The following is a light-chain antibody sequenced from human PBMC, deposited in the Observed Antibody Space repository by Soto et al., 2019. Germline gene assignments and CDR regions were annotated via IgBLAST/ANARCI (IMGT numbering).Light chain of an antibody. CDR2: GAS. J-gene: IGKJ5*01. Sequence: EVVMTPSPATLYVSPGERATLSCSAGQSVKSNLAWYHQNPGQAPRLLIYGASTRDTGNPDRFSGSGSGTEFTLTIGSLQSEDFAVYYCQQYDNWPPITFGQGTRLEMK. CDR3: QQYDNWPPIT. CDR1: QSVKSN. V-gene: IGKV3-15*01.